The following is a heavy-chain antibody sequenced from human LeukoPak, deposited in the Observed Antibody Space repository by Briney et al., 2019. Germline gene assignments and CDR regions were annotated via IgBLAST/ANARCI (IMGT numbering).Heavy chain of an antibody. CDR3: AKVRASWYFDL. Sequence: GGSLGLSCAASGFTFSSYAMSWVRQAPGKGLEWVSAISGSGGSTYYADSVKGWFTISRDNSKNTLYLQMNSLRDEDTAVYYCAKVRASWYFDLWGRGTLVTVSS. V-gene: IGHV3-23*01. CDR1: GFTFSSYA. CDR2: ISGSGGST. J-gene: IGHJ2*01.